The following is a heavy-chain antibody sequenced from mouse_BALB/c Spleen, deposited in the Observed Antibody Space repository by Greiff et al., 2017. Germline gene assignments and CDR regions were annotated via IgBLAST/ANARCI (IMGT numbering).Heavy chain of an antibody. CDR1: GFSLSTSGMG. J-gene: IGHJ3*01. V-gene: IGHV8-8*01. D-gene: IGHD2-3*01. Sequence: QVTLKESGPGILQPSQTLSLTCSFSGFSLSTSGMGVGWIRQPSGKGLEWLAHIWWDDDKRYNPALKSRLTISKDTSSNQVFLKIASVDTADTATYYCARSYDGYFAWFAYWGQGTLVTVSA. CDR3: ARSYDGYFAWFAY. CDR2: IWWDDDK.